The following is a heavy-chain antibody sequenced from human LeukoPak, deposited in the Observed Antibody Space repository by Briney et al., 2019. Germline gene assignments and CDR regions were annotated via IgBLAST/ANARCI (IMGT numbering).Heavy chain of an antibody. D-gene: IGHD3-3*01. Sequence: SVKVSCKASGYTFTSYGITWVRQAPGQGLEWMGGIIPFFGSANYAQKFQGRVTITADKSTSTAYMELSSLRSEDTAVYYCAREWLLDDFWSGYFDYWGQGTLVTVSS. CDR2: IIPFFGSA. J-gene: IGHJ4*02. CDR1: GYTFTSYG. CDR3: AREWLLDDFWSGYFDY. V-gene: IGHV1-69*06.